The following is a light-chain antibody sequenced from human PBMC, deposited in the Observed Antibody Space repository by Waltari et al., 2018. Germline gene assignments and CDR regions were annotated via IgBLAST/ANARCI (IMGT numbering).Light chain of an antibody. Sequence: QSALTQPASVSGSPGQSITISCTGSSSDVGGDDSVSWYQDHPGQAPKVIIYDVNNRPSGVSDRFSGSKSGNTASLTITGLQAEDEANYYCSSQSGNNVVIFGRGTKLTVL. V-gene: IGLV2-14*03. CDR1: SSDVGGDDS. J-gene: IGLJ2*01. CDR3: SSQSGNNVVI. CDR2: DVN.